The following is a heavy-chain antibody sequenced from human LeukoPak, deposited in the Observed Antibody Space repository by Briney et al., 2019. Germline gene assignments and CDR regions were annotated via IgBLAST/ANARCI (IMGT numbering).Heavy chain of an antibody. D-gene: IGHD4-17*01. Sequence: GGSLRLSCAASGFAFSTYSMNWVRQAPGKALQWVSSITPSSNYIYYADSVKGRFTISRDNAKNSLYLQMNSLRAEDTAVYYCARDHDYGDYALGYWGQGTLVTVSS. CDR3: ARDHDYGDYALGY. J-gene: IGHJ4*02. V-gene: IGHV3-21*01. CDR1: GFAFSTYS. CDR2: ITPSSNYI.